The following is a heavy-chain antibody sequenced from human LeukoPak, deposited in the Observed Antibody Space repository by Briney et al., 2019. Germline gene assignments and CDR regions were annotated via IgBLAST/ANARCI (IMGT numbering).Heavy chain of an antibody. Sequence: PGGSLRLSCAASGFTLSSYAMSWVRQAPGKGLEWVSAISGSGGSTYYADSVKGRFTISRDNSKNTLYLQMNSLRAEDTAVYYCAKELDYDILTGYYYYYGMDVWGQGTTVTVSS. D-gene: IGHD3-9*01. CDR3: AKELDYDILTGYYYYYGMDV. J-gene: IGHJ6*02. V-gene: IGHV3-23*01. CDR2: ISGSGGST. CDR1: GFTLSSYA.